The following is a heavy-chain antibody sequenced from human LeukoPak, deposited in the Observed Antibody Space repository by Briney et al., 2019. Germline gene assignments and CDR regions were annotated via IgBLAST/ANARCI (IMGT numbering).Heavy chain of an antibody. CDR3: AREYGGWNDY. Sequence: PSETLSLTCTVSGGSISNNYWNWIRQPAGKGLEWIGRIYTSGSIDYNSSFESRVTMSVDTSKNQFSLRLSSVTAADTAVYYCAREYGGWNDYWGQGTLVTVSS. J-gene: IGHJ4*02. D-gene: IGHD4-23*01. CDR1: GGSISNNY. V-gene: IGHV4-4*07. CDR2: IYTSGSI.